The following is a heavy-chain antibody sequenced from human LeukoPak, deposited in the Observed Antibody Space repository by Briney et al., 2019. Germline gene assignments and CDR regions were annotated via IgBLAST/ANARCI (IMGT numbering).Heavy chain of an antibody. J-gene: IGHJ4*02. CDR3: ARDYDILTGGFDY. CDR1: GFTFSSYS. CDR2: ICSGGST. Sequence: PGGSLRLSCAASGFTFSSYSMNWVRQAPGKGLEWVSVICSGGSTYYADSVKGRFTISRDNSKNTLYLQMNSLRAEDTAVYYCARDYDILTGGFDYWGQGTLVTVSS. V-gene: IGHV3-66*01. D-gene: IGHD3-9*01.